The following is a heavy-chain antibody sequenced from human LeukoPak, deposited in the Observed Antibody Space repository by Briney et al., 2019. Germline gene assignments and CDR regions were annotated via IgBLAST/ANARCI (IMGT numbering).Heavy chain of an antibody. J-gene: IGHJ4*02. V-gene: IGHV1-69*06. D-gene: IGHD3-16*01. CDR2: IIPGCGAT. Sequence: SVKVSCKASGGTFSSYDISWVRQAPGQGLEWMGVIIPGCGATNYAQKFQDRVAMTGDTSTSTVYMELSNLRSEDTAVYYCAREGGGLGYFDSWGQGSLVIVSS. CDR3: AREGGGLGYFDS. CDR1: GGTFSSYD.